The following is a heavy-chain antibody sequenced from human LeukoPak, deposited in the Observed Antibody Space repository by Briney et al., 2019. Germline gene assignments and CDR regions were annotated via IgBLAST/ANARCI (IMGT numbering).Heavy chain of an antibody. J-gene: IGHJ4*02. CDR3: AKDSSGYYPTLSDY. Sequence: SGGSLRLSCAASGFTFSICGMHWVRQAPGKGLEWVAVISHDAKNDYFADSVKGRFTISRDNSKNTLYLQMNSLRAEDTAVYYCAKDSSGYYPTLSDYWGQGTLVTVSS. CDR1: GFTFSICG. V-gene: IGHV3-30*18. D-gene: IGHD3-22*01. CDR2: ISHDAKND.